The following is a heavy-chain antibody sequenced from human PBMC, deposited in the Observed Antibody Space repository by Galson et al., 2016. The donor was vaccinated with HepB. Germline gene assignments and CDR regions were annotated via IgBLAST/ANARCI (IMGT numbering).Heavy chain of an antibody. D-gene: IGHD3/OR15-3a*01. CDR2: IYYSGST. J-gene: IGHJ6*02. V-gene: IGHV4-59*01. CDR1: GGSISSYY. Sequence: TVSGGSISSYYWTWIRQPPGKGLEWIGYIYYSGSTNYNPSLKSRVTISVDTSKNQFSLKLRSLTAADTAVYYCARSQARFLDWLSPLAMDVWGQGTTVTVSS. CDR3: ARSQARFLDWLSPLAMDV.